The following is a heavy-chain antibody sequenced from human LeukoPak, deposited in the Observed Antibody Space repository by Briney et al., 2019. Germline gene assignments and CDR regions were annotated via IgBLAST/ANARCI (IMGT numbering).Heavy chain of an antibody. CDR3: AKGGSSGYYYVVPQTINDDAFDI. J-gene: IGHJ3*02. CDR2: ISGSGGST. CDR1: GFTFSSYA. V-gene: IGHV3-23*01. D-gene: IGHD3-22*01. Sequence: PGGSLRLSCAASGFTFSSYAMSWVRQAPGKGLEWVSAISGSGGSTYYADSVKGRFTISRDNSKNTLYLQMNSLRAEDTAVYYCAKGGSSGYYYVVPQTINDDAFDIWGQGTMVTVSS.